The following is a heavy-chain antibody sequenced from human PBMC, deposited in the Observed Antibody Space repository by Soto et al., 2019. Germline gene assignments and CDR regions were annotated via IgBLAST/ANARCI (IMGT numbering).Heavy chain of an antibody. Sequence: GASVKVSCKASGYTFTSYAMHWVRQAPGQRLEWMGWINAGNGNTYYSEKFKGRVSLTRDTVATTVYMELTSLTSEDTGVYYCARDQSGIGWYVDWFDPWGQGTLVTVSS. CDR2: INAGNGNT. D-gene: IGHD6-19*01. CDR1: GYTFTSYA. V-gene: IGHV1-3*01. CDR3: ARDQSGIGWYVDWFDP. J-gene: IGHJ5*02.